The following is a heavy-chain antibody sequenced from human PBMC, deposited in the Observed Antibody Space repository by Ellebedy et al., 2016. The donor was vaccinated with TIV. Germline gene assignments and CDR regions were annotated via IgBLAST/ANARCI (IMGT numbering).Heavy chain of an antibody. V-gene: IGHV3-48*02. CDR2: ISSSSTI. J-gene: IGHJ4*02. D-gene: IGHD3-10*01. CDR1: GITFSSYS. CDR3: AGGLTMDYFDY. Sequence: GESLKISCAASGITFSSYSMNWVRQAPGKGLEWGSYISSSSTIYYADSVKGRFTISRDNAKNSLDLEMNSLRDEDTAVYYCAGGLTMDYFDYWGQGNLVTVSS.